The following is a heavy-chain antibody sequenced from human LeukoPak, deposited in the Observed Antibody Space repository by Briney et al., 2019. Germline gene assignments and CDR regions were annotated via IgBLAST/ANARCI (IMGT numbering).Heavy chain of an antibody. D-gene: IGHD6-13*01. CDR3: ARDGATAGQFDY. J-gene: IGHJ4*02. V-gene: IGHV1-18*04. CDR2: NSGYNGNT. Sequence: GASARISCKTSGYNFYNYAVTWVRQAPGQGLEWMGWNSGYNGNTDYAQKFQGRVTMTADASTTTFYVELRSLTSDDTAVYYCARDGATAGQFDYWGQGTLVTVPS. CDR1: GYNFYNYA.